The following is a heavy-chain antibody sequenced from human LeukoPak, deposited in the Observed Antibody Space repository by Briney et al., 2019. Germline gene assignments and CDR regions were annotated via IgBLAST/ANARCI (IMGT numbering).Heavy chain of an antibody. D-gene: IGHD3-3*01. Sequence: ASVKVSCKASGGTFSSYTISWVRQAPGQGLEWMGRSIPILGIANYAQKFQGRVTITADRSTSTAYMELSSLRSEDTAVYYCARVGVLRFLKDPWFDPWGQGTLVTVSS. J-gene: IGHJ5*02. CDR1: GGTFSSYT. CDR3: ARVGVLRFLKDPWFDP. CDR2: SIPILGIA. V-gene: IGHV1-69*02.